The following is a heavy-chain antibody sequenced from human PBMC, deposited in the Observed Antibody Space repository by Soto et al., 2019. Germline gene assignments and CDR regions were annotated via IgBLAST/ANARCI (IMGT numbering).Heavy chain of an antibody. CDR1: GASVTSSDYH. CDR3: ASQGPAADHYDF. D-gene: IGHD6-25*01. CDR2: VYSSGTA. J-gene: IGHJ4*02. Sequence: QLQLQESGPGLVKPSETLSLTCTVSGASVTSSDYHWVWIRQSPGKGLEWIGSVYSSGTAHYKPSLKSRVTMSIDMSKNQFSLYLNSVTAADTAVYFCASQGPAADHYDFWGQGTLVTVSS. V-gene: IGHV4-39*01.